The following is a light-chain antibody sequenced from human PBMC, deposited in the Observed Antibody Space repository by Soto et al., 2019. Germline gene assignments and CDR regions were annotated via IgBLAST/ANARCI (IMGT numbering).Light chain of an antibody. Sequence: EIVLTQSPATLSLSPGERATLSCRASQSVSSHLTWYQQKPGQAPRLLIYDTSNRATGIPARVSGSGSGTDFTLTISSLEPEGFAVYYCQQRTNWRLSFGGGTKVEIK. CDR1: QSVSSH. CDR2: DTS. V-gene: IGKV3-11*01. J-gene: IGKJ4*01. CDR3: QQRTNWRLS.